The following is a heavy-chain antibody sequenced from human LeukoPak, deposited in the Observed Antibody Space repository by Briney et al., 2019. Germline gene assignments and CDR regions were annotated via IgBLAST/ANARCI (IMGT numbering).Heavy chain of an antibody. Sequence: GGSLRLSCTASGFTVSSNYMSWVRQAPGKGLEWVSVIRSDGSTNHADSVKGRFTISRDNSKNTLSLQMNSLRAEDTAVYYCAREERSSDWYFDLWGRGTLVTVSS. D-gene: IGHD3-10*01. CDR1: GFTVSSNY. J-gene: IGHJ2*01. CDR2: IRSDGST. CDR3: AREERSSDWYFDL. V-gene: IGHV3-53*01.